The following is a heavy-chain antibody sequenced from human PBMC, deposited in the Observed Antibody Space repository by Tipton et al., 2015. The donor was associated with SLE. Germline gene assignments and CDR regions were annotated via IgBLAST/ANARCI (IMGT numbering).Heavy chain of an antibody. CDR1: GFTFSSYA. D-gene: IGHD1-26*01. V-gene: IGHV3-23*01. CDR3: AKDRYGGVGVTHLDY. Sequence: SLRLSCAASGFTFSSYAMSWVRQAPGKGLEWVSAISGSGGSTHYADSVKGRFTISRDNSKRTLYLQMNSLRAEDTAVYYCAKDRYGGVGVTHLDYWGQGTLVTVSS. J-gene: IGHJ4*02. CDR2: ISGSGGST.